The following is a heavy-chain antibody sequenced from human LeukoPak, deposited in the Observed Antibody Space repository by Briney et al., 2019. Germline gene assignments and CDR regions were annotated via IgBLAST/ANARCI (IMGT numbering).Heavy chain of an antibody. V-gene: IGHV4-59*01. Sequence: SETLSLTCTVSGGSISSYYWDWVRQPPGKGLEWIGYIYYSGSTNYNPSLKSRVTISVDTSKNQFSLKLSSVAAADTAVYYCASLIAATDAFDIWGQGTMVTVSS. CDR2: IYYSGST. CDR1: GGSISSYY. CDR3: ASLIAATDAFDI. D-gene: IGHD6-13*01. J-gene: IGHJ3*02.